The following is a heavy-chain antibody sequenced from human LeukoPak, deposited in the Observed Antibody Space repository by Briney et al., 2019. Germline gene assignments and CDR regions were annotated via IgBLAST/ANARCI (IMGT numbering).Heavy chain of an antibody. V-gene: IGHV3-23*01. J-gene: IGHJ4*01. CDR3: GKEAGNGWSYFDY. D-gene: IGHD6-19*01. CDR1: GFIFSRYA. Sequence: GGSLRLSCAGSGFIFSRYAMTWARQAPGKGLEWVSSISDSSARTYYADSVKGRFTISRDNSKNTLYLQMISLRVEDSAVYYCGKEAGNGWSYFDYWAPGTPVAVSS. CDR2: ISDSSART.